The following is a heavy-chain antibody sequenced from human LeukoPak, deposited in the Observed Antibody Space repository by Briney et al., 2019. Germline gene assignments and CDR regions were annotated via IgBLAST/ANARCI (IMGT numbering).Heavy chain of an antibody. D-gene: IGHD1-26*01. CDR2: ISYDGSNK. J-gene: IGHJ4*02. V-gene: IGHV3-30*18. CDR1: GFTFSSYD. CDR3: AKEGSNGDFDY. Sequence: GRSLRLSCAASGFTFSSYDMHWVRQAPGKGLEWVTVISYDGSNKYYGDSVKGRYTISRDNSKNTLYLKMNSLRAEDTAVYYCAKEGSNGDFDYWGQGTLVTVSS.